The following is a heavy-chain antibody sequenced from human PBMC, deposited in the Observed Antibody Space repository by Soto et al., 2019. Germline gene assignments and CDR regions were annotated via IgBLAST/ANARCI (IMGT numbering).Heavy chain of an antibody. CDR2: IIPIFGTA. V-gene: IGHV1-69*19. D-gene: IGHD5-18*01. J-gene: IGHJ5*02. CDR3: ARQGTAMAGGWFDP. CDR1: GGTFSSYA. Sequence: QVQLVQSGAEVKKPGSSVKVSCKASGGTFSSYAISWVRQAPGQGREWMGGIIPIFGTANYAQKFQGRVTITADESTSTAYMELSSLRSEDTAVYYCARQGTAMAGGWFDPWGQGTLVTVSS.